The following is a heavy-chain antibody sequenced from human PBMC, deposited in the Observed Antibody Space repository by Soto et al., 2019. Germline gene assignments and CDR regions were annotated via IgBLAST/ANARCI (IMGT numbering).Heavy chain of an antibody. D-gene: IGHD3-10*01. Sequence: PGGSLRLSCAASGFTFSDYAMSWVRQAPGKGLEWVSAISGSGFTTYYADSVKGRFTISRDNSKTTLYLQMNSLRAEDTAVYYCAKITKNWFDPWGQGTLVTVSS. CDR2: ISGSGFTT. J-gene: IGHJ5*02. V-gene: IGHV3-23*01. CDR1: GFTFSDYA. CDR3: AKITKNWFDP.